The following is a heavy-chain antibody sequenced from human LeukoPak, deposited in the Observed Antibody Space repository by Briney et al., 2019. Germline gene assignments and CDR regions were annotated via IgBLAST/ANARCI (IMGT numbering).Heavy chain of an antibody. D-gene: IGHD2-15*01. J-gene: IGHJ5*02. CDR3: ARGGVVVVAAKFDP. CDR1: GGTFISYA. Sequence: ASVKVSCKASGGTFISYAISWVRQAPGQGLGWMGGIIPIFGTANYAQKFQGRVTMTRDMSTSTVYMELSSLRSEDTAVYYCARGGVVVVAAKFDPWGQGTLVTVSS. CDR2: IIPIFGTA. V-gene: IGHV1-69*05.